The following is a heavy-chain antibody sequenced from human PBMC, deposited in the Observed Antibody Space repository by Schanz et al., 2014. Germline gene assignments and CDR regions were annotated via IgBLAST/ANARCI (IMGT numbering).Heavy chain of an antibody. CDR3: AKQIHYDILTVTRN. CDR1: GFIFSNYG. CDR2: IWSDGSTK. Sequence: QLVGSGGGLIQPGGSLRLSCAASGFIFSNYGMHWVRQAPGKGLEWVAVIWSDGSTKYYADSVKGRFTISRDNSKNTLYLQMNSLRAEDTAVYYCAKQIHYDILTVTRNWGQGTLVTVSS. D-gene: IGHD3-9*01. V-gene: IGHV3-33*03. J-gene: IGHJ4*02.